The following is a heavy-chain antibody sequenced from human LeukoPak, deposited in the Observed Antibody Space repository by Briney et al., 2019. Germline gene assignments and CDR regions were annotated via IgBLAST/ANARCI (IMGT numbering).Heavy chain of an antibody. Sequence: AASVKVSCKASGYTFTSYDINWVRQATGQGLEWMGWMNPNSGNTGYAQKYQGRVTMTRYTSISTAYMELSSLRSEDTAVYYCASGCQLLYEGYYYYYYGMDVWGQGTTVTVSS. CDR1: GYTFTSYD. D-gene: IGHD2-2*02. V-gene: IGHV1-8*01. CDR2: MNPNSGNT. CDR3: ASGCQLLYEGYYYYYYGMDV. J-gene: IGHJ6*02.